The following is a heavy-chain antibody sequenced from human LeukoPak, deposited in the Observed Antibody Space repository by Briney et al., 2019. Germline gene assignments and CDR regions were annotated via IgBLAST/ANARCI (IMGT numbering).Heavy chain of an antibody. CDR2: IYYSGST. D-gene: IGHD2-2*01. V-gene: IGHV4-39*02. Sequence: PSETLSFTCTVSGGSISSSSYYWGWIRQPPGQGLEWIGSIYYSGSTYYNPSLKSRVTISVDTSKNQFSLKLSSVTAADTAVYYCAREGRYCSSTSCYGSGNIDYWGQGTLVTVSS. J-gene: IGHJ4*02. CDR3: AREGRYCSSTSCYGSGNIDY. CDR1: GGSISSSSYY.